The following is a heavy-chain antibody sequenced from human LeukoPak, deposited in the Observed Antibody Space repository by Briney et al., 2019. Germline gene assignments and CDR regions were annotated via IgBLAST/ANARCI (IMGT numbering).Heavy chain of an antibody. V-gene: IGHV1-2*02. J-gene: IGHJ4*02. CDR2: INPNSGGT. CDR3: ARDGGAYCGGDCYFADDY. D-gene: IGHD2-21*02. CDR1: GYTFTGYY. Sequence: ASVKVSCKSSGYTFTGYYMHWVRQAPGQGLEWMGWINPNSGGTDYAQKFQGRVTMTRDTSISTACMELSRLRSDDTAVYYCARDGGAYCGGDCYFADDYWGQGTLVTVSS.